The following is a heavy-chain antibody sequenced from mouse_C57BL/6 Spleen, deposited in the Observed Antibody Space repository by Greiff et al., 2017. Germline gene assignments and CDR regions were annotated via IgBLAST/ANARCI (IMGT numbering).Heavy chain of an antibody. J-gene: IGHJ2*02. V-gene: IGHV1-62-2*01. CDR2: FYPGSGSI. CDR1: GYTFTEYT. Sequence: VQLQQSGAELVKPGASVKMSCKASGYTFTEYTIHWVKQRPGKGLEWIGWFYPGSGSIKYNEKFKDKATLTADKSSSTVYMELSRMTSEDSSVYFFARHEVLYGSSHFDYCGQGTSLTVSS. D-gene: IGHD1-1*01. CDR3: ARHEVLYGSSHFDY.